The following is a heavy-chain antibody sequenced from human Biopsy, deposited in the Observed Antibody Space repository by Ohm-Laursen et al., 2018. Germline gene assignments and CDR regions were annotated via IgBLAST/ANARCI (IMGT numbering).Heavy chain of an antibody. CDR3: ARQGEWEHFADY. CDR1: GVSISSTTYY. V-gene: IGHV4-39*01. D-gene: IGHD1-26*01. CDR2: IHYSGNT. J-gene: IGHJ4*02. Sequence: GTLSLTCSVSGVSISSTTYYWGWIRQPPGKGLEWIGNIHYSGNTYYHASLRSRVTISVDKSKNQFSLKLTSVTAAETAVYYCARQGEWEHFADYWGQGTLVSVSS.